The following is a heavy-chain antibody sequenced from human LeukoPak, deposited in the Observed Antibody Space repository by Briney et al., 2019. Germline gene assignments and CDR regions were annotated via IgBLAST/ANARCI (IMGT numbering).Heavy chain of an antibody. D-gene: IGHD3-22*01. CDR2: IYSGGST. J-gene: IGHJ3*02. Sequence: PGGSLRLSCAASGVTVSHNYMNWVRQAPGKGLEWVSVIYSGGSTYYADSVTGRFTISRDNSKNTLYLQMYNLRAEDTAVYYCATHYYDSSGYYYDHAFDIWGQGTMVTVSS. CDR1: GVTVSHNY. CDR3: ATHYYDSSGYYYDHAFDI. V-gene: IGHV3-53*01.